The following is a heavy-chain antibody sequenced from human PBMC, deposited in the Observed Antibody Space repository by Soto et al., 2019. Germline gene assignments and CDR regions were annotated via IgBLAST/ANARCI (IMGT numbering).Heavy chain of an antibody. V-gene: IGHV3-9*01. CDR2: ISWNSGSI. CDR3: AKGVVEAFDI. J-gene: IGHJ3*02. CDR1: GFTFDDYA. Sequence: EVQLVESGGGLVQPGRSLRLSCAASGFTFDDYAIHWVRQAPGKGLEWVSGISWNSGSIGYADSVKGRFTISRDNAKNSLYLQMNSLRAEDTALYYCAKGVVEAFDIWGQGTMVTVSS. D-gene: IGHD2-2*01.